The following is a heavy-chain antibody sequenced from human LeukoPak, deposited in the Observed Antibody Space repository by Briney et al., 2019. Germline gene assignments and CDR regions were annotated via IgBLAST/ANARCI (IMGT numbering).Heavy chain of an antibody. CDR3: AKDLYGTI. Sequence: PGGSLRLSCAASGFTFSSYVMSWVRQAPGKGLEWVSAISNSGDNTYYADSVKGRFTISRDNSKNTLYLQMNSLRAEDTAVYYCAKDLYGTIWGQGTMVTVSS. V-gene: IGHV3-23*01. D-gene: IGHD3-10*01. J-gene: IGHJ3*02. CDR2: ISNSGDNT. CDR1: GFTFSSYV.